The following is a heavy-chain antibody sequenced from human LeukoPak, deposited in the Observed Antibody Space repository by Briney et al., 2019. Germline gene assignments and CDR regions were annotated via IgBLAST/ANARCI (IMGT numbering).Heavy chain of an antibody. CDR3: ARALIVVVNDWFDP. V-gene: IGHV3-21*01. J-gene: IGHJ5*02. CDR1: GFTFSSYG. D-gene: IGHD3-22*01. CDR2: ISSSSSYI. Sequence: PGRSLRLSCAASGFTFSSYGMHWVRQAPGKGLEWVSSISSSSSYIYYADSVKGRFTISRDNAKNSLYLQMNSLRAEDTAVYYCARALIVVVNDWFDPWGQGTLVTVSS.